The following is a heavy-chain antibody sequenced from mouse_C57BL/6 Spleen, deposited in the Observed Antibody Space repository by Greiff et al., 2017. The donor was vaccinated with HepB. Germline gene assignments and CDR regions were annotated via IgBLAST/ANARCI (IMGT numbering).Heavy chain of an antibody. Sequence: QVQLQQSGAELVRPGASVTLSCKASGYTFTDYEMHWVKQTPVHGLEWIGAIDPETGGTAYNQKFKGKAILTADKSSSTAYMELRSLTSEDSAVYYCTRSRGTLYYAMDYWGQGTSVTVSS. CDR3: TRSRGTLYYAMDY. V-gene: IGHV1-15*01. D-gene: IGHD2-14*01. J-gene: IGHJ4*01. CDR2: IDPETGGT. CDR1: GYTFTDYE.